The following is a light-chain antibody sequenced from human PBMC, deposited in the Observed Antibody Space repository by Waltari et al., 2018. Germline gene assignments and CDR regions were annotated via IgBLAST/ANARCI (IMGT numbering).Light chain of an antibody. Sequence: EIVLTQSPATLSLSPGERATLPCRASQSVSNNYLAWYQAKPGQAPRLLIYAVSHRATGIPDRFSGGGSGTDFTLTISRLEPEDFAVYYCQQYGGSPKYTFGQGTKLEIK. CDR1: QSVSNNY. J-gene: IGKJ2*01. CDR2: AVS. V-gene: IGKV3-20*01. CDR3: QQYGGSPKYT.